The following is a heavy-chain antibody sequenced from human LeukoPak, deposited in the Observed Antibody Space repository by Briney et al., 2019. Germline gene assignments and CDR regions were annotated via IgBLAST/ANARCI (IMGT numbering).Heavy chain of an antibody. Sequence: SETLSLTCTVSGGSISSGGYYWSWIRQHPGKGLEWIGYIYYSGSTYYNPSLKSRVTISVDTSENQFSLKLSSVTAADTAVYYCARNGDYGDYGNYFDYWGQGTLVTVSS. CDR3: ARNGDYGDYGNYFDY. D-gene: IGHD4-17*01. CDR1: GGSISSGGYY. CDR2: IYYSGST. J-gene: IGHJ4*02. V-gene: IGHV4-31*03.